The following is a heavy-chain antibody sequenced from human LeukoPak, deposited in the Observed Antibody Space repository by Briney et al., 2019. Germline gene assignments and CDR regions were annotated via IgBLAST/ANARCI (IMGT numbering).Heavy chain of an antibody. J-gene: IGHJ4*02. V-gene: IGHV3-74*01. D-gene: IGHD6-13*01. CDR3: ARRGIAAAGTAASY. CDR2: ISSDGSII. Sequence: GGSLRLSCAASGFTFSTYWMHWVRQAPGKGLVWVSRISSDGSIITYADSVKGRFTISRDNAKNTLYLQMNSLRAEDTAVYYCARRGIAAAGTAASYWGQGTLVTVSS. CDR1: GFTFSTYW.